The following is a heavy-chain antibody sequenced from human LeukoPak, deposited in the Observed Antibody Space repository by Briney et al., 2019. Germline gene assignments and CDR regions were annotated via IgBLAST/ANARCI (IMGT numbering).Heavy chain of an antibody. CDR2: ISSSGSTI. J-gene: IGHJ4*02. CDR1: GFTFSDYY. D-gene: IGHD6-6*01. Sequence: PGGSLRLFCAASGFTFSDYYMRWIRQAPGKGLEWISYISSSGSTIYYADSVKGRFTISRDNAKNSLYLQMNSLRAEDTAVYYCARALIYSSSTPFDCWGQGTLVTVSS. V-gene: IGHV3-11*04. CDR3: ARALIYSSSTPFDC.